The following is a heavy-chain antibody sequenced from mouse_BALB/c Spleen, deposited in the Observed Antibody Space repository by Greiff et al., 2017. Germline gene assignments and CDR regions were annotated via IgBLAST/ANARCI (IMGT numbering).Heavy chain of an antibody. D-gene: IGHD5-1*01. Sequence: VQLQQSGAELMKPGASVKISCKATGYTFSSYWIEWVKQRPGHGLEWIGEILPGSGSTNYNEKFKGKATFTADTSSNTAYMQLSSLTSEDSAVYYCARSLSTRGFAYWGQGTLVTVSA. CDR2: ILPGSGST. V-gene: IGHV1-9*01. CDR1: GYTFSSYW. CDR3: ARSLSTRGFAY. J-gene: IGHJ3*01.